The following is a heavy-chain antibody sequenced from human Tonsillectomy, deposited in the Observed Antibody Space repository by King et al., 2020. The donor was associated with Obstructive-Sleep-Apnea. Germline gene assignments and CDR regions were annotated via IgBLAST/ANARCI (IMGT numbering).Heavy chain of an antibody. Sequence: VQLVESGGGVVQPGRSLRLSCAASGCTFSSYGMHWVRQAPGKGLEWVAFVRYDGSNKYYADSVKGRFTISRDNSNNTLYLQMNSLRAEDTAVYYCAKNEPYSSRWYSSLNYYYYGMDVWGQGTTVTVSS. J-gene: IGHJ6*02. CDR3: AKNEPYSSRWYSSLNYYYYGMDV. CDR1: GCTFSSYG. D-gene: IGHD6-13*01. V-gene: IGHV3-30*02. CDR2: VRYDGSNK.